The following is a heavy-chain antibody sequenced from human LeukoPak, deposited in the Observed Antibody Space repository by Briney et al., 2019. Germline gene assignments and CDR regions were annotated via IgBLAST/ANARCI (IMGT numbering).Heavy chain of an antibody. CDR3: ARDQGFLDAFDI. V-gene: IGHV3-23*01. J-gene: IGHJ3*02. CDR2: ISGSGGST. Sequence: GGSLRLSCAASGFTFSSYAMSWVRQAPGKGLEWVSAISGSGGSTYYADSVKGRFTISRDNSKNTLYLQMNSLRAEDTAVYYCARDQGFLDAFDIWGQGTTVTVSS. D-gene: IGHD3-10*01. CDR1: GFTFSSYA.